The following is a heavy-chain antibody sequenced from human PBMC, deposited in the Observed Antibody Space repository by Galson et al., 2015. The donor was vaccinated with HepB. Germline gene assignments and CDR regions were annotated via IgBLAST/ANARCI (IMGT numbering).Heavy chain of an antibody. CDR3: AKAPRGSYGGFFDS. CDR2: ISYDGINQ. CDR1: GFTFSNYG. Sequence: SLRLSCAASGFTFSNYGMHWVRQAPGKGLEWVAVISYDGINQYYADSVKGRFTISRDNSKNTLYLQMNSLRAEDTAVYYCAKAPRGSYGGFFDSWGQGPLVTVSS. V-gene: IGHV3-30*18. D-gene: IGHD3-10*01. J-gene: IGHJ4*02.